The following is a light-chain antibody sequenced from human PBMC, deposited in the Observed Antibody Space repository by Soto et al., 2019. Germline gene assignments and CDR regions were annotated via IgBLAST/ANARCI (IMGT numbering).Light chain of an antibody. V-gene: IGKV1-27*01. CDR1: QGIGNY. Sequence: DIPMTQSPSSLSASLGDRVTITCRASQGIGNYLAWYQLQPGKVPKLLIYAASTLQPGVPSRFSGSGSGTDFTLTISSLQPEDVATYFGQQYNSAPRTFGQGTKVEI. CDR2: AAS. J-gene: IGKJ1*01. CDR3: QQYNSAPRT.